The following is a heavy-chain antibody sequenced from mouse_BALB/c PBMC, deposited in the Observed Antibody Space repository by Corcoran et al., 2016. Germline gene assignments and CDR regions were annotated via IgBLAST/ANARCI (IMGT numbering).Heavy chain of an antibody. V-gene: IGHV1S34*01. CDR2: ISCYNGVI. CDR1: GYLFTGYY. D-gene: IGHD2-4*01. Sequence: LLKTGASVKISCKASGYLFTGYYIHWVKQSHGKSREWFGYISCYNGVIIYNQKFKGKATFTVDTSYSTTYKQFNSLTSEDSACYYCARGGDYDVYYAMDYWGQGTSVTVSS. J-gene: IGHJ4*01. CDR3: ARGGDYDVYYAMDY.